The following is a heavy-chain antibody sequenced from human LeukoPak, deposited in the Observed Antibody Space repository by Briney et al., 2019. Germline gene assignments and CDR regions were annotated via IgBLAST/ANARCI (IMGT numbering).Heavy chain of an antibody. CDR2: ISSSSTYI. Sequence: GGSLRLSCAASGFTFSSYSMNWVRQAPGKGLEWVSSISSSSTYIYYADSVKGRFTISRDNAKNSLYLQMNSLRAEDTAVYYCARDCSSTSCPFVYWGQGTLVTVSS. CDR3: ARDCSSTSCPFVY. CDR1: GFTFSSYS. D-gene: IGHD2-2*01. V-gene: IGHV3-21*01. J-gene: IGHJ4*02.